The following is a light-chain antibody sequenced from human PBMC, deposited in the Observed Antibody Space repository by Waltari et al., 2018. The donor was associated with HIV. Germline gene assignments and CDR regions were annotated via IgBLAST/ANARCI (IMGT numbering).Light chain of an antibody. Sequence: QSVLTQSPSASGTPGQRVPISCSGSSSNVGKNYVYWFQQISGTGPKLLIYWGSQRPSGVPDRFSGSKSGTSASLAISGLRSEDEADYYCAVWDDNLSAWVFGGGTRLTVL. CDR1: SSNVGKNY. V-gene: IGLV1-47*01. CDR3: AVWDDNLSAWV. J-gene: IGLJ3*02. CDR2: WGS.